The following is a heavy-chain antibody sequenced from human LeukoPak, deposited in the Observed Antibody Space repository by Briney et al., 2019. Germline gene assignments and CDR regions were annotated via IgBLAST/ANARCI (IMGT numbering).Heavy chain of an antibody. J-gene: IGHJ4*02. Sequence: PGGSLRLSCAASGFTFSDYYMSWVRQAPGKGLEWVSITYSGGSTYYADSVKGRFTISRDNSKNTLYLQMNSLRAEDTAVYYCARILVDTNMVTRGYFDSWGQGTLVTVSS. CDR2: TYSGGST. D-gene: IGHD5-18*01. V-gene: IGHV3-53*01. CDR3: ARILVDTNMVTRGYFDS. CDR1: GFTFSDYY.